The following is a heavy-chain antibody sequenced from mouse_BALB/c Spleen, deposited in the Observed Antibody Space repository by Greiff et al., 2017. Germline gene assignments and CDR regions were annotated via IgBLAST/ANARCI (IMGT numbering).Heavy chain of an antibody. CDR2: ISSGSSTI. Sequence: EVKLMESGGGLVQPGGSRKLSCAASGFTFSSFGMHWVRQAPEKGLEWVAYISSGSSTIYYADTVKGRFTISRDNPKNTLFLQMTRLRSEDTAMYYCASGVLRLPFAYWGQGTLVTVSA. V-gene: IGHV5-17*02. CDR3: ASGVLRLPFAY. CDR1: GFTFSSFG. D-gene: IGHD1-2*01. J-gene: IGHJ3*01.